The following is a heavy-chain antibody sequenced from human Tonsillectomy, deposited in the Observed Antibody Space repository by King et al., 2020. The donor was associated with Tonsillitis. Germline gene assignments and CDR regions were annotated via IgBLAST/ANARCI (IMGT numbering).Heavy chain of an antibody. V-gene: IGHV4-34*01. J-gene: IGHJ3*02. Sequence: VQLQQWGAGLLKPSETLSLTCAVYGGSFSGYYWSWIRQPPGKGLEWIGEINHSGSTNYNPSLKSRVTISVDTSKNQFSLKLTSVTAADTAVYYCHLRDGYNFDVFDMWGQGTMVTVSS. CDR3: HLRDGYNFDVFDM. CDR2: INHSGST. CDR1: GGSFSGYY. D-gene: IGHD5-24*01.